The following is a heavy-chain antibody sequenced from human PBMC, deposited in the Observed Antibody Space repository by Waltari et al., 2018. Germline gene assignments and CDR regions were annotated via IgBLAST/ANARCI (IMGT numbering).Heavy chain of an antibody. D-gene: IGHD3-3*01. CDR3: ARSPSRSGIDYYYGLDV. Sequence: EVQMVESGGGLIQPGGSLSLSCAVSGFTVSSNYMNWVRQAPGKGLEWVSVIYGGDRTYYADSVKGRFTISRDNSKNTLYLQMNSLRAEDTAVYYCARSPSRSGIDYYYGLDVWGQGTTVTVSS. CDR2: IYGGDRT. V-gene: IGHV3-53*01. CDR1: GFTVSSNY. J-gene: IGHJ6*02.